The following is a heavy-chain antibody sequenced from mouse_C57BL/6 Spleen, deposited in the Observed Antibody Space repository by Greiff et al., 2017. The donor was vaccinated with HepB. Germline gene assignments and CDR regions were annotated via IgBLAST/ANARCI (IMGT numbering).Heavy chain of an antibody. V-gene: IGHV3-6*01. CDR2: ISYDGSN. CDR3: ARADDGYYEDAMDY. D-gene: IGHD2-3*01. CDR1: GYSITSGYY. Sequence: EVKLQESGPGLVKPSQSLSLTCSVTGYSITSGYYWNWIRQFPGNKLEWMGYISYDGSNNYNPSLKNRISITRDTSKNQFFLKLNSVTTEDTATYYWARADDGYYEDAMDYWGQGTSVTVSS. J-gene: IGHJ4*01.